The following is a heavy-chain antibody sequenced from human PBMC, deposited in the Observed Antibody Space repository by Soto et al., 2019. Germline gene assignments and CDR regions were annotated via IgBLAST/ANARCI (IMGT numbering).Heavy chain of an antibody. J-gene: IGHJ6*02. Sequence: SGGSLRLSCAASGFTFSSYAMNWVRQAPGKGLEWVSAISGSGGNTFYADSVKGRFTISRDNSKNTLFLQMHSLRAEDTAIYYCAMLNSGSYSYHGMDVWGQGTTVTVS. CDR3: AMLNSGSYSYHGMDV. CDR2: ISGSGGNT. D-gene: IGHD1-26*01. CDR1: GFTFSSYA. V-gene: IGHV3-23*01.